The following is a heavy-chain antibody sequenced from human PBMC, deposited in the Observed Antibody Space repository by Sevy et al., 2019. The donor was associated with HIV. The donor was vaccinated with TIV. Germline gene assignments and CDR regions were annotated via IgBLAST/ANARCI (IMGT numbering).Heavy chain of an antibody. CDR1: GYSFNTYW. V-gene: IGHV5-51*01. J-gene: IGHJ4*02. CDR3: AGQPGGVRHFDY. D-gene: IGHD1-1*01. CDR2: IYPGDSNS. Sequence: GESLKISCKGSGYSFNTYWIGWVRQMPGKGLEWMGIIYPGDSNSRYSPSFQGQVTISADKSISTAYLQLSSLKASDTAMYYCAGQPGGVRHFDYWGQGTLVTVSS.